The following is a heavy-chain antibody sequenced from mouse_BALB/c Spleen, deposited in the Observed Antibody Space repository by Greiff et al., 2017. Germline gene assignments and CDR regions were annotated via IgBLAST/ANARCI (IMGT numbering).Heavy chain of an antibody. Sequence: QVQLQQSGPGLVAPSQSLSITCPVSGFSLTSYGVHWVRQPPGKGLEWLGVIWAGGSTNYNSALMSRLSISKDNSKSQVFLKMNSLQTDDTAMYYCAREREGAYAMDYWGQGTSVTVSS. CDR1: GFSLTSYG. J-gene: IGHJ4*01. CDR2: IWAGGST. V-gene: IGHV2-9*02. D-gene: IGHD3-1*01. CDR3: AREREGAYAMDY.